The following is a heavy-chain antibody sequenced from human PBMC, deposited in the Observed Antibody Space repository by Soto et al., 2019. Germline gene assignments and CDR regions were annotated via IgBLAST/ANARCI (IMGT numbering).Heavy chain of an antibody. CDR2: ISGSGGST. CDR3: ASRITMIVVVIDDAFDI. J-gene: IGHJ3*02. Sequence: PGGSLRLSCAASGFTFSSYAMSWVRQAPGKGLEWVSDISGSGGSTYYADSVKGRFTISRDNAKNSLYLQMNSLRAEDTAVYYCASRITMIVVVIDDAFDIWGQGTMVTVSS. CDR1: GFTFSSYA. V-gene: IGHV3-23*01. D-gene: IGHD3-22*01.